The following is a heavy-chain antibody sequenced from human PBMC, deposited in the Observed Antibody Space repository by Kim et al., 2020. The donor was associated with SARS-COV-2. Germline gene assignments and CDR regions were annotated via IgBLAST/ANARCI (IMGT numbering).Heavy chain of an antibody. CDR2: ITGSGGST. Sequence: GGSLRLSCAASGFTFSNYGMSWVRQAPGKGLEWVSGITGSGGSTYYADSVKGRFTISRDNSKNTLYLQMNSLRAEDTAVYYCSARGTSWYFDLWGRGTLVTVAS. J-gene: IGHJ2*01. CDR3: SARGTSWYFDL. CDR1: GFTFSNYG. V-gene: IGHV3-23*01.